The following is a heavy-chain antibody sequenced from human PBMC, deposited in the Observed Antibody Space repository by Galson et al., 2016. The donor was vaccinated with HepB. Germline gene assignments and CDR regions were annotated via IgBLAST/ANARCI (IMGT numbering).Heavy chain of an antibody. J-gene: IGHJ2*01. CDR2: ISGYSGHT. D-gene: IGHD3-22*01. Sequence: SVKVSCKASGYTFTNYGINWVRQAPGQGLEWMGWISGYSGHTTYAQKHQGTVTMTTDTSTSTAYMELRSLRSDDTAVYYCAKDGGTWGYYYGDWNLDLWGRGTLVTVSS. CDR1: GYTFTNYG. CDR3: AKDGGTWGYYYGDWNLDL. V-gene: IGHV1-18*01.